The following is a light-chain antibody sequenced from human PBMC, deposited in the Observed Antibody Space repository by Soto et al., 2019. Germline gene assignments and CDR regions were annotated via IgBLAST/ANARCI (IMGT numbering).Light chain of an antibody. Sequence: VLTQSPGTLSLSPWESVTRSCRASQSISGNYLAWYQHKPGQAPTLLISGTYTRATGIPHRFSGRGSGTDFSLTISSLEPGDFAVYYCQHHGDSLSITFGQGTRLEIK. CDR1: QSISGNY. CDR3: QHHGDSLSIT. V-gene: IGKV3-20*01. J-gene: IGKJ5*01. CDR2: GTY.